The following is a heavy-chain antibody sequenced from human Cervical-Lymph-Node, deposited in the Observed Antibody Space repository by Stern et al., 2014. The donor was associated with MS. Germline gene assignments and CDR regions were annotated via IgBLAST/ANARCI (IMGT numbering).Heavy chain of an antibody. D-gene: IGHD5-12*01. J-gene: IGHJ4*02. CDR3: ARETGGYTYGDTDFFDY. Sequence: VQLVESGPGLVKPSQTLSLTCIVSGGSISSGSFYWNWIRQPAGRGLEWIGSIYSRGSTNYNPYLKRRVTLSGETAQNPDFLNMIFMTAADTAIYYCARETGGYTYGDTDFFDYWGQGALVTVSS. CDR1: GGSISSGSFY. CDR2: IYSRGST. V-gene: IGHV4-61*02.